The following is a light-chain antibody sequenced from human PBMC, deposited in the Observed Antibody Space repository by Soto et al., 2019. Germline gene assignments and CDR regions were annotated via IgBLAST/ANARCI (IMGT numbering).Light chain of an antibody. CDR2: EVS. CDR3: SSYSGSSIDVV. CDR1: SSDVGGYNY. V-gene: IGLV2-14*01. J-gene: IGLJ1*01. Sequence: QSALTQPASVSGSPGQSITISCTGTSSDVGGYNYVSWYQQHPGKAPKLMIYEVSNRPSGVSHRFSGSKSGNTASLTISGRQAEEEADYYCSSYSGSSIDVVFGTGTKVTVL.